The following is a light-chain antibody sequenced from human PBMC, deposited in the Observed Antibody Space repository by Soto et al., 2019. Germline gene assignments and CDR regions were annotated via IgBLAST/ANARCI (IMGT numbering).Light chain of an antibody. CDR2: EAS. CDR1: ASISRW. J-gene: IGKJ1*01. Sequence: DSQRSQSPSTQSACVGVKVTISCLASASISRWLAWFQQKPGKAPKLLIYEASFLETGVPSRFSGSGSGTEFTLIISSLQPDDFATYYCQQYNSYSWTFGQGTKVDIK. V-gene: IGKV1-5*03. CDR3: QQYNSYSWT.